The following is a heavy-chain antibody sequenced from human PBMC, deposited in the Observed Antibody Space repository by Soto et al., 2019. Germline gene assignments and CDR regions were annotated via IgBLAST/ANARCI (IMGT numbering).Heavy chain of an antibody. J-gene: IGHJ5*02. CDR2: IGTHNGDT. V-gene: IGHV1-18*01. CDR1: GYTFNTYG. Sequence: QVQLVQSGPEVKKPGASVKVSCQASGYTFNTYGFSWVRQAPGQGLEWVGWIGTHNGDTTYAQKFQGRVTMTIDTSTTTSYMELRSLTSDDTAMYFCARDWRGAEGFDPWGQGTLVTVSS. D-gene: IGHD3-3*01. CDR3: ARDWRGAEGFDP.